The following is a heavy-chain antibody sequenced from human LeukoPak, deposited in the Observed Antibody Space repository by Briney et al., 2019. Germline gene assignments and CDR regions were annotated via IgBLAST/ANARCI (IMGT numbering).Heavy chain of an antibody. D-gene: IGHD1-7*01. CDR2: ISSGSTYI. Sequence: GGSLRLSCAASGFTFSSYSMNWVRQAPGKGLEWVSSISSGSTYIYYADSLKGRFTISRDNAKNSLYLQMNSLRAEDTAVYYCVRERCLELRRCYFDFWGQGTLVTVSS. V-gene: IGHV3-21*01. CDR3: VRERCLELRRCYFDF. CDR1: GFTFSSYS. J-gene: IGHJ4*02.